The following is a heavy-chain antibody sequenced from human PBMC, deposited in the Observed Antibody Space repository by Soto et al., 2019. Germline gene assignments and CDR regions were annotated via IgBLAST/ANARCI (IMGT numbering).Heavy chain of an antibody. Sequence: GGSLRLSCVASEFTFSSYEMNWVRQAPGKGLEWVSYISSSGTTIYYTDSVKGRFTISRDNAKKSLYLQMNSLRAEDTAVYYCVRFGGAAAGPGDYWGQGTLVTVS. J-gene: IGHJ4*02. CDR2: ISSSGTTI. CDR1: EFTFSSYE. V-gene: IGHV3-48*03. D-gene: IGHD6-13*01. CDR3: VRFGGAAAGPGDY.